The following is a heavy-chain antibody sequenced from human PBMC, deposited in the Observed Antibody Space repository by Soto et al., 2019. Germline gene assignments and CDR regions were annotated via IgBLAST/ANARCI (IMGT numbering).Heavy chain of an antibody. CDR1: GYTFTGYY. CDR2: INPNSGGT. V-gene: IGHV1-2*04. Sequence: GASVKVSCKAPGYTFTGYYMHWVRQAPGQGLEWMGWINPNSGGTNYAQKFQGWVTMTRDTSISTAYMELSRLRSDDTAVYYCARDRYCSSTSCYQFYYGMDVWDQGTMVSVSS. CDR3: ARDRYCSSTSCYQFYYGMDV. J-gene: IGHJ6*02. D-gene: IGHD2-2*01.